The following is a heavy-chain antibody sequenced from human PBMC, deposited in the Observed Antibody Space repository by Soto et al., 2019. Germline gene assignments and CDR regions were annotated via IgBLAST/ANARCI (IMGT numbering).Heavy chain of an antibody. D-gene: IGHD6-13*01. J-gene: IGHJ4*02. Sequence: ASVKVSCKASGFTFTSYYMHWVRQAPGQGLEWMGIINPSGGSTTYAQKFHGRVTMTRDTSTSTVYMELSSLRSEDTAVYYCARGRVAAAGIDYWGQGTLVTVSS. CDR2: INPSGGST. V-gene: IGHV1-46*03. CDR3: ARGRVAAAGIDY. CDR1: GFTFTSYY.